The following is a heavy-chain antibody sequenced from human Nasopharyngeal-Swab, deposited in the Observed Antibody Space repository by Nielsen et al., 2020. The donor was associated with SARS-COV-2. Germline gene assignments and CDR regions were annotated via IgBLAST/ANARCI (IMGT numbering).Heavy chain of an antibody. D-gene: IGHD3-10*01. Sequence: SVKVSCKASGGTFSSYAISWVRQAPGQGLEWMGGIIPIFGTANYAQKFQGRVTITADKSTSTAYMELSSLRSEDTAVYYCARLPGMPPYWYFDLWGRGTLFTVSS. CDR1: GGTFSSYA. J-gene: IGHJ2*01. CDR3: ARLPGMPPYWYFDL. V-gene: IGHV1-69*06. CDR2: IIPIFGTA.